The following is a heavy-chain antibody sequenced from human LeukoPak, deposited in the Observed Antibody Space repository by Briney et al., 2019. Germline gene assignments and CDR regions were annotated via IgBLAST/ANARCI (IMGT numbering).Heavy chain of an antibody. D-gene: IGHD4-17*01. V-gene: IGHV3-30*04. Sequence: GGSLRLSCAASGFTFSSYAMHWVRQAPGKGLEWVAVISYDGSNKYYADSVKGRFTISRDYSKNTLYLQMNSLRAEDTAVYYCARATTVTTGVDYWGQGTLVTVSS. CDR2: ISYDGSNK. CDR1: GFTFSSYA. CDR3: ARATTVTTGVDY. J-gene: IGHJ4*02.